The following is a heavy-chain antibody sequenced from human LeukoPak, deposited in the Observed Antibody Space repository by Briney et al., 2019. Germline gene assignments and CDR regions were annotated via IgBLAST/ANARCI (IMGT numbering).Heavy chain of an antibody. CDR1: GYSFTSGHY. D-gene: IGHD2-2*01. CDR3: ARYCTSTTCILGGFDY. V-gene: IGHV4-38-2*01. J-gene: IGHJ4*02. CDR2: IYHTGSA. Sequence: SETLSLTGSVSGYSFTSGHYWGWIRQPPGKGLEWIANIYHTGSAHYNPSLKSRVTISVDTSTNQFSLKLSSVTAADTAVYYCARYCTSTTCILGGFDYWGQGTLVTVSS.